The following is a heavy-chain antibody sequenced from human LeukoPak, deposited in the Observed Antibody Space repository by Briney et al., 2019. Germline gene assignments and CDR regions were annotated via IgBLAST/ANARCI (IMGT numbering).Heavy chain of an antibody. CDR1: GFTFSSYG. J-gene: IGHJ4*02. Sequence: AGGSLRLSCAASGFTFSSYGMHWVRQAPGKGLEWVTFIRYDETIKYYADSVKGRFTISRDNSKNTLYLQMNSLRAEDTAVYYCAKDPTPDTAMAWAGDYWGQGTLVTVSS. CDR3: AKDPTPDTAMAWAGDY. D-gene: IGHD5-18*01. CDR2: IRYDETIK. V-gene: IGHV3-30*02.